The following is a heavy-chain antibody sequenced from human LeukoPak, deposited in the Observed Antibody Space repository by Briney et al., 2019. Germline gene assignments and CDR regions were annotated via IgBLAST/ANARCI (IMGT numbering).Heavy chain of an antibody. CDR1: GGSFSGYY. D-gene: IGHD3-10*01. Sequence: PSETLSLTCAVYGGSFSGYYRSWIRQPPGKGLEWIGEINHSGSTNYNPSLKSRVTISVDTSKNQFSLKLSSVTAADTAVYYCARGCMVRGVIPYYYYYGMDVWGQGTTVTVSS. CDR2: INHSGST. J-gene: IGHJ6*02. V-gene: IGHV4-34*01. CDR3: ARGCMVRGVIPYYYYYGMDV.